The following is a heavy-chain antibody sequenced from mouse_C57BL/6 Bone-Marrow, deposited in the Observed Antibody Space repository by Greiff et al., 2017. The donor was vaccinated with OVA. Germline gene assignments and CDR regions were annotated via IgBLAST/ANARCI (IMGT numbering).Heavy chain of an antibody. CDR1: GYTFTSYG. J-gene: IGHJ4*01. V-gene: IGHV1-81*01. D-gene: IGHD1-1*01. CDR2: IYPRSGNT. Sequence: VQLQQSGAELARPGASVKLSCKASGYTFTSYGISWVKQRTGQGLEWIGEIYPRSGNTYYNEKFKGKATLTADKSSSTAYMELRSLTSEDSAVYFCARGVVVNGDYAMDYGGQGPSAPVSS. CDR3: ARGVVVNGDYAMDY.